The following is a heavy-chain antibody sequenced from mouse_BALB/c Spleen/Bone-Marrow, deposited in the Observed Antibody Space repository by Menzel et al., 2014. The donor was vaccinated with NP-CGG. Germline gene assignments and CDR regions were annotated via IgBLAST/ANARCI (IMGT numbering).Heavy chain of an antibody. CDR1: GYSFTSYW. CDR3: TGYGNYVETSFAY. J-gene: IGHJ3*01. D-gene: IGHD2-1*01. CDR2: ICPGNSDT. Sequence: EVHLVESGTVLARPGASVKMSCKASGYSFTSYWMHWVKQRPGQGLEWIGAICPGNSDTRYNQKFKGKAKLTAVTSASTAYMELSSLTNEDSAVYYCTGYGNYVETSFAYWGQGTLVTVSA. V-gene: IGHV1-5*01.